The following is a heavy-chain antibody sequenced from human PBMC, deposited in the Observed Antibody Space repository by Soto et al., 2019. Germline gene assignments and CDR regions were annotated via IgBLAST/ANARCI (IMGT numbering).Heavy chain of an antibody. D-gene: IGHD2-2*01. CDR1: LVTFSIYA. Sequence: LXGSCAASLVTFSIYAMSWVRQAPGKGLEWVSAISGSGGSTYYADSVKGRFTISRDNSKNTLYLQMNSLRAEDTAVYYCAKMGPYCSSTSCYSAWGMDVWGQGTTVTV. CDR2: ISGSGGST. CDR3: AKMGPYCSSTSCYSAWGMDV. V-gene: IGHV3-23*01. J-gene: IGHJ6*02.